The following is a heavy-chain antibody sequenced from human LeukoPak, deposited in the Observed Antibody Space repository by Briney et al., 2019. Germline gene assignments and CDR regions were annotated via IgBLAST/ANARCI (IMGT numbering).Heavy chain of an antibody. CDR3: ARDRGYYYESGGLSYYFDY. D-gene: IGHD3-10*01. J-gene: IGHJ4*02. Sequence: GGSLRLSCAASGFTFSSYSMNWVRQAPGKGLEWVSSISSSSSYIYCADSVKGRFTISRDNAKNSLYLQMNSLRAEDTAVYYCARDRGYYYESGGLSYYFDYWGQGTLVTVSS. CDR1: GFTFSSYS. V-gene: IGHV3-21*01. CDR2: ISSSSSYI.